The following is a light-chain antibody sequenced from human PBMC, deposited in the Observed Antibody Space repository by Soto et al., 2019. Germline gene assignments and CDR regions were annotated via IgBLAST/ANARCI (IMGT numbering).Light chain of an antibody. V-gene: IGKV1-39*01. J-gene: IGKJ1*01. CDR2: SAS. Sequence: DIQMTQSPSSLSASIGDRVTITCRASQSISVDLNWYQQKPGNAPRLLIYSASTLHSGVPSRFSGSGSGTDFTLTISSLQPEDFATYYCQQSYRTPRTFGQGTKVEVK. CDR1: QSISVD. CDR3: QQSYRTPRT.